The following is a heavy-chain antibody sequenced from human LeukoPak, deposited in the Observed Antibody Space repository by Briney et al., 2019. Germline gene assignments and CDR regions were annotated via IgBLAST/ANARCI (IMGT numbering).Heavy chain of an antibody. CDR2: IYTSGST. D-gene: IGHD4-17*01. CDR3: AREYGDQGTRNFDY. CDR1: GGSISSYY. J-gene: IGHJ4*02. V-gene: IGHV4-4*07. Sequence: SETLSLTCTVSGGSISSYYWSWIRQPAGEGLEWIGRIYTSGSTNYSPSLKGRVTMSVDTSKNQFSLKLISVTAADTAVYYCAREYGDQGTRNFDYWGQGSLVTVSS.